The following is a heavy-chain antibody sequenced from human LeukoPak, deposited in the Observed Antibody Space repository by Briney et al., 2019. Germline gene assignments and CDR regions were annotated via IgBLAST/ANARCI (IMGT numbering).Heavy chain of an antibody. Sequence: GGSLRLSCAASGFTVSSNYMSWVRQAPMKRLGWVSVIYTGGGTDYADSAKGRFTISRDSSKDTLYLQMNNLKGEDTAVYYCSRGYGNSHYWGQGILVTVSS. V-gene: IGHV3-66*01. D-gene: IGHD2/OR15-2a*01. J-gene: IGHJ4*02. CDR3: SRGYGNSHY. CDR2: IYTGGGT. CDR1: GFTVSSNY.